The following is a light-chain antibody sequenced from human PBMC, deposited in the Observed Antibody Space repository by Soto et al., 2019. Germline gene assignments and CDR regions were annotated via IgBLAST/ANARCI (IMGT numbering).Light chain of an antibody. CDR1: RFNIGAGYD. CDR2: GNS. CDR3: QSYDSSLSGFWV. Sequence: QSVLTQPPSVSGAPGQRVTISCTGSRFNIGAGYDVHWYQQLPGTAPKLLIYGNSNRPSGVPDRFSGSKSGTSVSLAITGLQAEDEADYYCQSYDSSLSGFWVFGGGTKLTVL. V-gene: IGLV1-40*01. J-gene: IGLJ3*02.